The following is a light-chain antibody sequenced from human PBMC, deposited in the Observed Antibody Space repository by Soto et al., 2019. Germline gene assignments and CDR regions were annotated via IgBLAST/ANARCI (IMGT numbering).Light chain of an antibody. J-gene: IGKJ4*01. CDR2: AAS. CDR1: QSISSH. CDR3: QHLDSFPLA. V-gene: IGKV1-9*01. Sequence: DIQLTQSPSFLSASVGDRVTITCRASQSISSHVAWYRQKSGKAPMLLIYAASTLQSGVPSRFSGSGSGTEFTLTISSLHPEDFATYYCQHLDSFPLAFGGGITVEI.